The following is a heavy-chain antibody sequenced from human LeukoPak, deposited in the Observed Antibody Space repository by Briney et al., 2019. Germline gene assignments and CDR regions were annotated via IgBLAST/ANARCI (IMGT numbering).Heavy chain of an antibody. CDR3: AREGYYGSGSYSVRFDP. D-gene: IGHD3-10*01. Sequence: SETLSLTCTVSGGSISSGDYYWSWIRQPPGKGLEWTGYIYYSGSTYYNPSLKSRVTISVDTSKNQFSLKLSSVTAADTAVYYCAREGYYGSGSYSVRFDPWGQGTLVTVSS. CDR2: IYYSGST. V-gene: IGHV4-30-4*01. CDR1: GGSISSGDYY. J-gene: IGHJ5*02.